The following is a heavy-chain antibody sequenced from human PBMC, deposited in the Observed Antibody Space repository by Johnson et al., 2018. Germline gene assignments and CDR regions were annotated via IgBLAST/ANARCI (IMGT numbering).Heavy chain of an antibody. Sequence: VQLVESGAEVKKPGASVKVSCKASGYTFTSYYMHWVRQAPGQGLEWMGGIITIFGTANYAQKFQGRVTITADESTSTAYMELSSLRSEDTAVYYCATTGGMDVWGQGTTVTVSS. CDR2: IITIFGTA. V-gene: IGHV1-69*01. CDR3: ATTGGMDV. J-gene: IGHJ6*02. CDR1: GYTFTSYY.